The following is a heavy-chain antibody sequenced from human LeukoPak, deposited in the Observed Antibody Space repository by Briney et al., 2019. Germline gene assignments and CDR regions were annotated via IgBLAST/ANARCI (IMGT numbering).Heavy chain of an antibody. V-gene: IGHV4-4*07. D-gene: IGHD5-12*01. J-gene: IGHJ4*02. Sequence: PSETLSLTCTVSGGSTNTYCWSWIRQPAEKGLEWIGRIYPSGSTYYNPSLKSRVTISIDKSKNQSSLRLTSVTAADTAVYYCARDRSGYSECYFDYWGQGSLVTVSS. CDR1: GGSTNTYC. CDR2: IYPSGST. CDR3: ARDRSGYSECYFDY.